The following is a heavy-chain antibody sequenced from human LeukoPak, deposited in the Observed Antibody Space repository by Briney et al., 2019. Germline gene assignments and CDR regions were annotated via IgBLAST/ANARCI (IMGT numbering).Heavy chain of an antibody. CDR2: IYYGGIT. CDR3: ARGRGETMVRGLPRD. V-gene: IGHV4-39*07. J-gene: IGHJ4*02. CDR1: DGSISSSTYY. D-gene: IGHD3-10*01. Sequence: SETLSLTCTVSDGSISSSTYYWGWIRQPPGKGLEWIGSIYYGGITYYNASLKSRVTISVDTTKEQFSLKLSSVTAADTAVYYCARGRGETMVRGLPRDWGQGTLVTVSS.